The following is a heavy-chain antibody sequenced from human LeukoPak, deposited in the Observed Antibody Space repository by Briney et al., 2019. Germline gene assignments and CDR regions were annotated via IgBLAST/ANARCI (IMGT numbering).Heavy chain of an antibody. Sequence: GGSLRLSCAASGFTFSRYSMNWVRQAPGKGLGWVSYISSSSSTIYYADSVKGRFTISRDNAKNSLYLQMNSLRDEDTAVYYCARGRRTFSVKRIAAAGTGYVDYWGQGTLVTVSS. CDR1: GFTFSRYS. D-gene: IGHD6-13*01. J-gene: IGHJ4*02. CDR3: ARGRRTFSVKRIAAAGTGYVDY. CDR2: ISSSSSTI. V-gene: IGHV3-48*02.